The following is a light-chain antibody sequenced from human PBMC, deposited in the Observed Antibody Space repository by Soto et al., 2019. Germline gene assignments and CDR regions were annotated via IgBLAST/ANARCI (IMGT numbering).Light chain of an antibody. CDR3: QHYNSYSWT. CDR2: KAS. Sequence: DIQMTQSPSTLSASVGDRVTITCRASQSIRNWLAWYQQKPGKTPKLLITKASSLESGVPSRFSGSESGTEFTLTISSLQPDDFATYYCQHYNSYSWTFGQGTKVDIK. V-gene: IGKV1-5*03. CDR1: QSIRNW. J-gene: IGKJ1*01.